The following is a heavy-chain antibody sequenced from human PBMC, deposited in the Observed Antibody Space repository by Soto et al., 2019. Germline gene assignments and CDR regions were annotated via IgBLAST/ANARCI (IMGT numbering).Heavy chain of an antibody. V-gene: IGHV4-30-4*01. Sequence: QVQLQESGPGLVKPSQTLSLTCTVSGGSISSSDYYWSWIRQPPGKGLEWIGYIYYSGSTSYNPSLKTRVTISVDTSKNQFSLKLSSVTAADTAVYYCARRWDYNWFDPWGQGTLVTVSS. CDR2: IYYSGST. CDR3: ARRWDYNWFDP. J-gene: IGHJ5*02. D-gene: IGHD1-26*01. CDR1: GGSISSSDYY.